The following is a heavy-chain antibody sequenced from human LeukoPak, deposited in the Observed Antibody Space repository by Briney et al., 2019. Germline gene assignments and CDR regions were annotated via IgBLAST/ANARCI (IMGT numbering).Heavy chain of an antibody. J-gene: IGHJ4*02. CDR1: GFTFSSYN. CDR2: ISSSRRTI. D-gene: IGHD2-2*01. Sequence: GGSLRLSCAASGFTFSSYNINWVRQAPGKGLEWVSYISSSRRTISYADSVKGRFTISRDNAKNLLYLQMNSLEAEDTAVYYCARAEYCSSTSCYAMVDYWGQGTLVTVSS. CDR3: ARAEYCSSTSCYAMVDY. V-gene: IGHV3-48*04.